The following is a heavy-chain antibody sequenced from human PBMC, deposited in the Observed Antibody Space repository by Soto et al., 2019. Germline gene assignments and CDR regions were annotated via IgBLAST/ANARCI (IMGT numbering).Heavy chain of an antibody. CDR2: ISYDGSNK. J-gene: IGHJ6*02. Sequence: QVQLVESGGGVVQPGRSLRLSCAASGFTFSSYGMHWVRQAPGKGLEWVAVISYDGSNKYYADSVKGRFTISRDNSKNTLYLQMNSLGAEDTAVYYCAINGYNYVHAYYYYSGMDVWGQGTTVTVSS. CDR1: GFTFSSYG. V-gene: IGHV3-30*03. D-gene: IGHD5-12*01. CDR3: AINGYNYVHAYYYYSGMDV.